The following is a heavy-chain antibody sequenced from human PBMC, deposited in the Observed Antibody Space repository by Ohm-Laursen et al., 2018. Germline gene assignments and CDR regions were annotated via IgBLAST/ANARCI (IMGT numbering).Heavy chain of an antibody. J-gene: IGHJ6*02. CDR1: GFTFSDYW. D-gene: IGHD3-16*01. Sequence: SLRLSCAASGFTFSDYWMSWVRQAPGKGLEWVAVISYDGSNKYYADSVKGRFTISRDNSKNTLYLQMNSLRAEDTAVYYCAKGRVWDDYVGQVWGQGTTVTVSS. CDR2: ISYDGSNK. V-gene: IGHV3-30*18. CDR3: AKGRVWDDYVGQV.